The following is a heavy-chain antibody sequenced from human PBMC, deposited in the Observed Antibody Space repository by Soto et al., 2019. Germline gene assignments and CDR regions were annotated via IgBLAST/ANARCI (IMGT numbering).Heavy chain of an antibody. CDR1: GFTFSSYA. CDR3: ASLYCSGGSCYFDY. V-gene: IGHV3-21*01. D-gene: IGHD2-15*01. J-gene: IGHJ4*02. Sequence: EVQLLESGGGLVQPGGSLRLSCAASGFTFSSYAMSWVRQAPGKGLEWVSAISSSSSYIYYADSVKGRFTISRDNAKNSLYLQMNSLRAEDTAVYYCASLYCSGGSCYFDYWGQGTLVTVSS. CDR2: ISSSSSYI.